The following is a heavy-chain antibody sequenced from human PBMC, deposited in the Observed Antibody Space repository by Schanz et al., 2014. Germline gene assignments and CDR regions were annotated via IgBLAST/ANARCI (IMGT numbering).Heavy chain of an antibody. CDR2: ISYHGSEK. CDR1: GFSFSDYG. V-gene: IGHV3-30*03. Sequence: QVQLVESGGSVVQPGRSLRLSCAGSGFSFSDYGMHWVRQAPGRGLEWVAVISYHGSEKYYADSVKGRFTISRDNSKNTLYLQMNSLRDEDTAVYYCARDHPHRGVTGYYNDVWGQGTSVTVSS. J-gene: IGHJ6*02. D-gene: IGHD3-9*01. CDR3: ARDHPHRGVTGYYNDV.